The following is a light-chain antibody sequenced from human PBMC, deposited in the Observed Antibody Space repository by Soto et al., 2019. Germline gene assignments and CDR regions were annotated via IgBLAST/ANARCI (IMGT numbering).Light chain of an antibody. V-gene: IGLV2-14*01. CDR3: SSYTTSSTPYV. CDR2: EVS. Sequence: QSALAQPASVSGSPGQSITISCTGTSSDVGGYNYVSWYQQHPGKAPKLMIYEVSNRPSGVFNRFSGSKSGNTASLTISGLQAEYEADYYCSSYTTSSTPYVFRTGTMVTGL. CDR1: SSDVGGYNY. J-gene: IGLJ1*01.